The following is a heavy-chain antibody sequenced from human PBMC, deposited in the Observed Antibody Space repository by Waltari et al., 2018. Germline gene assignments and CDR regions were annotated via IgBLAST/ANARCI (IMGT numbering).Heavy chain of an antibody. Sequence: QVQLQESGPGLVKPSQTLSLTCTVSGGSISSGSYYWSWIRQPAGKGLEWIGRIYTSGSTNYNPSLKSRVTISVDTSKNQFSLKLSSVTAADTAVYYCARVGKIAVARYYYYYGMDVWGQGTTVTVSS. J-gene: IGHJ6*02. CDR2: IYTSGST. CDR3: ARVGKIAVARYYYYYGMDV. CDR1: GGSISSGSYY. V-gene: IGHV4-61*02. D-gene: IGHD6-19*01.